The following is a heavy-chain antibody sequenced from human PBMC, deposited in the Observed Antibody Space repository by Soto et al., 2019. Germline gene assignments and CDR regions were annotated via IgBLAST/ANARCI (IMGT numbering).Heavy chain of an antibody. Sequence: QPGGSLRLSCAASGFTFSGYAMHCVRQAPGKGLQWVAVISDDGTNKHYADSVRGRFTISRDNSKNTLYLQMDSLRPEDTAFYYCARDGSSRGLWLGPDYWGQGTQVTVSS. D-gene: IGHD5-18*01. CDR3: ARDGSSRGLWLGPDY. CDR2: ISDDGTNK. CDR1: GFTFSGYA. J-gene: IGHJ4*02. V-gene: IGHV3-30-3*01.